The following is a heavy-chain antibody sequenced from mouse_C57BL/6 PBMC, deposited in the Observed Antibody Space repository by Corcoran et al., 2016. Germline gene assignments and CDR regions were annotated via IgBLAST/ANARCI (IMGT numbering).Heavy chain of an antibody. V-gene: IGHV1-26*01. Sequence: EVQLQQSGPELVKPGAAVKISCKASGYTFTDYYMNWVKQSHGKSLEWIGDINPNNGGTSYNQKFKGKATLTVDKSSSTAYMELRSLTSEDSAVYYCARLDYDYDNYWGQGTTLTVSS. J-gene: IGHJ2*01. D-gene: IGHD2-4*01. CDR2: INPNNGGT. CDR3: ARLDYDYDNY. CDR1: GYTFTDYY.